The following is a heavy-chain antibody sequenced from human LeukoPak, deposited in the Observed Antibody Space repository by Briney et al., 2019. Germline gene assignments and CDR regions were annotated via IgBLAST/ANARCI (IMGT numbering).Heavy chain of an antibody. V-gene: IGHV4-59*12. CDR3: ARGTPEGAYFDY. J-gene: IGHJ4*02. CDR2: VYNSGDT. Sequence: SETLSLTCTVSGGSTSSDYWSWIRQSPGKGLEWVGYVYNSGDTGKNPSLKSRVTILLDTSKNQCSLKLTSVTAADTAVYYCARGTPEGAYFDYWGQGTLVTVSS. CDR1: GGSTSSDY.